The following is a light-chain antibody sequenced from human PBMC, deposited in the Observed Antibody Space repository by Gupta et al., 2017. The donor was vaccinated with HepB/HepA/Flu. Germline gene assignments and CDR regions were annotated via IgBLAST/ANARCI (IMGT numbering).Light chain of an antibody. CDR2: ENE. V-gene: IGLV1-51*01. CDR3: GTWDTSLSALI. CDR1: SSNIAINY. Sequence: SALTQPPSVSAAPGPRVTISCSGSSSNIAINYVSWYQHLPGTVPKLLIYENEKRPSGIPDRFSGSKSGASATLGITGLQTGEEDTYYCGTWDTSLSALIFGGGTKLTVL. J-gene: IGLJ2*01.